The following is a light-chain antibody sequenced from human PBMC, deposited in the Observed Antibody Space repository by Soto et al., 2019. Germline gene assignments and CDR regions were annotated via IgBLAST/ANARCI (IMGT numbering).Light chain of an antibody. CDR1: QDISNY. CDR3: QQYDNLPSFT. Sequence: DIQMTQSPSSLSASVGDRVTITCQASQDISNYLNWYQQKPGKAPKLLIYVASNLETGVPSRFSGSGSGTDFTFTISSLQPEDIATYYCQQYDNLPSFTFGPGTKVDIK. J-gene: IGKJ3*01. CDR2: VAS. V-gene: IGKV1-33*01.